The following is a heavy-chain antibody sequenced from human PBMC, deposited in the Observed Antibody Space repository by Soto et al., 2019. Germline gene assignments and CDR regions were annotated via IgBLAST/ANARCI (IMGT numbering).Heavy chain of an antibody. Sequence: QVQLVQSGAEVKKPGASVKVSCKASGYTFTNFGISWVRQAPGQGLEWMGWISAYNGNTNYAQKFQGRVTITTDTSTGTAYMEVRSLRFDDTAVYYCAGGGTPIDYWGQGTLVTVSS. D-gene: IGHD3-16*01. CDR2: ISAYNGNT. CDR1: GYTFTNFG. CDR3: AGGGTPIDY. J-gene: IGHJ4*02. V-gene: IGHV1-18*01.